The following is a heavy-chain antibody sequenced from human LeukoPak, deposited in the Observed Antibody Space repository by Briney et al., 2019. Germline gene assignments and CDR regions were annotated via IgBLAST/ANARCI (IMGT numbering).Heavy chain of an antibody. D-gene: IGHD3-22*01. Sequence: SETLSLTCTVSGGSTSSYYWSWIRQPAGKGLEWIGRIYTSGSTNYNPSLKSRVTMSVDTSKNQFSLKLSSVTAADTAVYYCAREGSGYYSDAFDIWGQGTMVTVSS. V-gene: IGHV4-4*07. CDR1: GGSTSSYY. CDR3: AREGSGYYSDAFDI. J-gene: IGHJ3*02. CDR2: IYTSGST.